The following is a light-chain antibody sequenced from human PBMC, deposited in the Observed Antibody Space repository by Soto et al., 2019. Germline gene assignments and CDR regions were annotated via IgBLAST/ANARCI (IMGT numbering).Light chain of an antibody. V-gene: IGKV1-6*01. Sequence: AIQMTQSPSSLSASVGDRVTITCRASQGIRNDLGWYQQRPGKAPKVLIDAASTLQSGVPSRFSGSGSGTDFTLTISSLQPEDFATYYCLQDYNYPRTFGQGTKVEIK. J-gene: IGKJ1*01. CDR3: LQDYNYPRT. CDR2: AAS. CDR1: QGIRND.